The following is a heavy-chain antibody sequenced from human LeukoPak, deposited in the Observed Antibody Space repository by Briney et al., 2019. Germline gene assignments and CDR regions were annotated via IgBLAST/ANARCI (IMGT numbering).Heavy chain of an antibody. CDR2: ISSSSSYI. CDR1: GFTFSSYS. Sequence: GGSLRLSCAASGFTFSSYSMNWVRQAPGKGLEWVSSISSSSSYIYYADSVKGRFTISRDNAKNSLYLQMNSLRAEDTAVYYCARGRASSWYLSGYFDYWGQGTLVAVSS. J-gene: IGHJ4*02. D-gene: IGHD6-13*01. V-gene: IGHV3-21*01. CDR3: ARGRASSWYLSGYFDY.